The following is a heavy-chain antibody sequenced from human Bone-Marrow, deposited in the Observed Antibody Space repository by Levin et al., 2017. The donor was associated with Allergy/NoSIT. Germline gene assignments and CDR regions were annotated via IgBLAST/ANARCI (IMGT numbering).Heavy chain of an antibody. J-gene: IGHJ6*02. CDR2: ISSSSSYT. Sequence: GGSLRLSCAASGFTFSDYYMSWIRQAPGKGLEWISYISSSSSYTDYADSVKGRFTISRDNRKKSLYLQMNSLRAEDTAVYYCARGGGSLIYYYYGLDVWGQGTTVTVSS. D-gene: IGHD2-15*01. CDR3: ARGGGSLIYYYYGLDV. CDR1: GFTFSDYY. V-gene: IGHV3-11*05.